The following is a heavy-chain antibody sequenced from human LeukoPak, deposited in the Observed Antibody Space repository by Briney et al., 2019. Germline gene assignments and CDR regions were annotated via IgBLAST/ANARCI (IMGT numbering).Heavy chain of an antibody. CDR1: GFSFSSYS. J-gene: IGHJ4*02. CDR3: ARFFVSLVPGPTGLLNDY. CDR2: INSRSDTI. Sequence: PGGSLRLSCVASGFSFSSYSMNWVRQAPGKGLEWISYINSRSDTIYYADSVKGRFTVSRDNANNSLHLQMNSLRAEDTAVYYCARFFVSLVPGPTGLLNDYWGQGTLVTVSS. V-gene: IGHV3-48*01. D-gene: IGHD2-2*01.